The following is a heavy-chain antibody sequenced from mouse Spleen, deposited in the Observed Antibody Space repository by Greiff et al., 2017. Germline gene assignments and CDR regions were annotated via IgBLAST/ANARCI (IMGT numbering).Heavy chain of an antibody. CDR3: VRQLPYFAMDY. J-gene: IGHJ4*01. Sequence: QVQLQQSGAELVKPGASVKLSCKASGYTFTDYTIHWVKQRSGQGLEWIGWFYPGSNSIMYNAKIKDKATLTADKSSNTVYMELSRLTSEDSAVYFCVRQLPYFAMDYWGQGTSVTVSS. CDR1: GYTFTDYT. CDR2: FYPGSNSI. V-gene: IGHV1-62-2*01.